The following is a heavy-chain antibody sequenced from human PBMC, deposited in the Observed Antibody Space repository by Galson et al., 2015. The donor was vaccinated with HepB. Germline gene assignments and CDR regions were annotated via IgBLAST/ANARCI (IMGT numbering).Heavy chain of an antibody. Sequence: FTFTSSAVQWVRQARGQRLEWIGWIVVGSGNTNYAQKFQERVTITRDMSTSTAYMELSSLRSEDTAVYYCAGHTGSGYWYHYMDVWGKGTTVTVSS. J-gene: IGHJ6*03. CDR1: FTFTSSA. D-gene: IGHD3-3*01. CDR2: IVVGSGNT. CDR3: AGHTGSGYWYHYMDV. V-gene: IGHV1-58*01.